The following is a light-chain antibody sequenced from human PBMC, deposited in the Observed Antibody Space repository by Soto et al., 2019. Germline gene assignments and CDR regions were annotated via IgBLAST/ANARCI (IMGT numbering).Light chain of an antibody. CDR3: QQYNNWPYT. CDR2: GAS. Sequence: EIVMTQSPATLSVSPGERATLSCRASQSVSSNLAWYQQKPGQAPRLLIYGASTRATGIPARFSGSRSGTEFTLTISSLQPEDFAVYYCQQYNNWPYTFGQGTKLESK. V-gene: IGKV3-15*01. CDR1: QSVSSN. J-gene: IGKJ2*01.